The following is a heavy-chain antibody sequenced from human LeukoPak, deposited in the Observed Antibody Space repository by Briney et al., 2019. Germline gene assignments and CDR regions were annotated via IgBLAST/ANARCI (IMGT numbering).Heavy chain of an antibody. V-gene: IGHV3-30*03. CDR3: ARGALFILTGVDY. J-gene: IGHJ4*02. Sequence: GGSLRLSCAASGFTFSAYSMNWVRQAPGKGLEWVAVISYDGSNKYYADSVKGRFTISRDNSKNTLYLQMNSLRAEDTAVYYCARGALFILTGVDYWGQGTLVTVSS. CDR2: ISYDGSNK. CDR1: GFTFSAYS. D-gene: IGHD3-9*01.